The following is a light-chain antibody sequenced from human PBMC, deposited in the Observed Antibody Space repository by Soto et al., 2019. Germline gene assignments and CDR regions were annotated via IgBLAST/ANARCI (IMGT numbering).Light chain of an antibody. V-gene: IGLV1-44*01. CDR2: SNN. CDR3: AAWDDSLTGVV. CDR1: SSNIGSNT. Sequence: QSVLTQPPSASGTPGQRVTISCSGSSSNIGSNTVNWYQQLPGTAPKLLIYSNNHRPSGVPDRFSCSKSGTSASLASSGLQSDDEADYYCAAWDDSLTGVVFGGGTKLTVL. J-gene: IGLJ2*01.